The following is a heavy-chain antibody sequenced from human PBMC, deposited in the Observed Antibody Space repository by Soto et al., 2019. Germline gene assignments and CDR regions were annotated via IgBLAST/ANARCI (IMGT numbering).Heavy chain of an antibody. V-gene: IGHV4-4*02. Sequence: TSETLSLTCAVSGGSISSSNWWSWVRQPPGKGLEWIGEIYHSGSTNYNPSLKSRVTISVDKSKNQFSLKLSSVTAADTAVYYCARARILEWLFGWFDPWGQGTQVTVS. J-gene: IGHJ5*02. CDR3: ARARILEWLFGWFDP. CDR1: GGSISSSNW. CDR2: IYHSGST. D-gene: IGHD3-3*01.